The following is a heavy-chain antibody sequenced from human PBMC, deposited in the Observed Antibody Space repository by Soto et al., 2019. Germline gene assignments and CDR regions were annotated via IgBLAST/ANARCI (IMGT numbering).Heavy chain of an antibody. CDR2: IYYSGST. Sequence: QLQLQESGPGLVKPSETLSLTCTVSGGSISSSSYYWGWIRQPPGKGLEWIGSIYYSGSTYYNPSLKSRVTISVDTSKNQFSLKLSSVTAADTAVYYCASGDPWDSSGYYVDYWGQGTLVTVSS. D-gene: IGHD3-22*01. CDR3: ASGDPWDSSGYYVDY. J-gene: IGHJ4*02. V-gene: IGHV4-39*01. CDR1: GGSISSSSYY.